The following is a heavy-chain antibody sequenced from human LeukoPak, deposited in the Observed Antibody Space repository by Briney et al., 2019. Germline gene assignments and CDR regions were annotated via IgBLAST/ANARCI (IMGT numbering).Heavy chain of an antibody. V-gene: IGHV3-7*05. Sequence: GGSLRLSCAASGFTFSSYWMTWVRQAPGKGLEWVAKIKQDGSEKYHVDSVKGRFTISRDNAKNSLYLQMNSLGAEDTAVYYCARRGTSSSWAHFDYWGQGTLVTVSS. CDR3: ARRGTSSSWAHFDY. CDR1: GFTFSSYW. J-gene: IGHJ4*02. D-gene: IGHD6-13*01. CDR2: IKQDGSEK.